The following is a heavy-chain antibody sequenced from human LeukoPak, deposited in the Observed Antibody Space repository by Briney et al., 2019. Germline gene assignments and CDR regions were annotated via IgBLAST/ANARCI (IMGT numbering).Heavy chain of an antibody. CDR1: GVSISSGGYS. CDR2: IFHSGST. J-gene: IGHJ6*02. V-gene: IGHV4-30-2*01. Sequence: SETLSLTCAVSGVSISSGGYSWSWIRQPPGKGLEWIGYIFHSGSTYYNPSLKSRVTISVDRSKNQFSLKLSSVTAADTAVYYCARGGFTYYYGMDVWGQGTTVTVSS. CDR3: ARGGFTYYYGMDV. D-gene: IGHD3-3*01.